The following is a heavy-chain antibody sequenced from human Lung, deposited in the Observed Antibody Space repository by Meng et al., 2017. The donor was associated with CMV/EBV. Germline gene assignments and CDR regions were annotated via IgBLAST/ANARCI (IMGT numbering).Heavy chain of an antibody. D-gene: IGHD5-18*01. CDR1: AGVFSDFS. CDR2: IHHSGST. CDR3: VRGHSYTFGRFDP. J-gene: IGHJ5*02. Sequence: CAVYAGVFSDFSWSWIRLPPGKGLEWIGEIHHSGSTKYTPSLKSRVTISLDMSKSQFSLNLTSVTAADTALYYCVRGHSYTFGRFDPWGQGTLVTVSS. V-gene: IGHV4-34*01.